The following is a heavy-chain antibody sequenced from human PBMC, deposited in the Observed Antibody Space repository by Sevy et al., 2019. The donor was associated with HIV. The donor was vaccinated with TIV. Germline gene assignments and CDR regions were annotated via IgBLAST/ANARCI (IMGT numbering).Heavy chain of an antibody. D-gene: IGHD6-13*01. CDR2: ISYDGSNK. J-gene: IGHJ4*02. Sequence: GGSLRLSCAASGFTFSSYGMHWVRQAPGKGLEWVAVISYDGSNKYYADSVKGRFTISRDNSKNTLYLQMNSLRAEDTAVYYCAKDRTTGIAAAGTPFYYWGQGTLVTVSS. CDR3: AKDRTTGIAAAGTPFYY. CDR1: GFTFSSYG. V-gene: IGHV3-30*18.